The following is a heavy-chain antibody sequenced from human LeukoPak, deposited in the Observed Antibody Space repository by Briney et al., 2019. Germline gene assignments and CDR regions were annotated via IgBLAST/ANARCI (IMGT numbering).Heavy chain of an antibody. D-gene: IGHD6-13*01. Sequence: ASVKVSCTASGYTFTSYDVNWVRQAPGQGLEWMGWISAYNGNTNYAQKLQGRVTMTTDTSTSTAYMELRSLRSDDTAVYYCARDPRQQQLGRKPYNWFDPWGQGTLVTVSS. J-gene: IGHJ5*02. CDR2: ISAYNGNT. V-gene: IGHV1-18*01. CDR1: GYTFTSYD. CDR3: ARDPRQQQLGRKPYNWFDP.